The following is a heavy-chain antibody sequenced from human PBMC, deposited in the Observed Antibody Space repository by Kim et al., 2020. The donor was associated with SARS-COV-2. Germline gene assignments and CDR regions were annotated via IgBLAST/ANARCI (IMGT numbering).Heavy chain of an antibody. CDR1: GGSINSLY. CDR2: IHYRGTT. D-gene: IGHD3-22*01. CDR3: ARGLEGYDSTAFHY. Sequence: SETLSLTCTVSGGSINSLYWSWIRQAPGKGPEWMGYIHYRGTTNYNFNSSLKSRVTISLDRSKNQFSLRLTSVTAADTAVYFCARGLEGYDSTAFHYWGQGMLVTVSS. J-gene: IGHJ4*01. V-gene: IGHV4-59*11.